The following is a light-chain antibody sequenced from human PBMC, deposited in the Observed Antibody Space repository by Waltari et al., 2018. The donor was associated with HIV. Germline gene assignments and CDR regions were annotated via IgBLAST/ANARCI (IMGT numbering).Light chain of an antibody. CDR2: AAS. J-gene: IGKJ2*01. CDR3: QESYTNS. Sequence: DIQMTQSPSSLSASVGDRVTITCRTSQSISSYLNWYTQRAGEVPKLLIYAASTLQDGVPSRFSGSGSGTDFTLTISDIQPEDFASYYCQESYTNSFGQGTKLEIE. CDR1: QSISSY. V-gene: IGKV1-39*01.